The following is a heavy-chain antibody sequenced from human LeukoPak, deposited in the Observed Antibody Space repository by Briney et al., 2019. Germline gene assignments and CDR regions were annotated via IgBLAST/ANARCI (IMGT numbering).Heavy chain of an antibody. D-gene: IGHD2-2*01. V-gene: IGHV3-23*01. Sequence: PGGSLRLSCAASGFTFSSSAMSWVRQAPGKGLEWVSTISGSTSGTYYADSVKGRFTISRDNSKNTLYLQMNSLRAEDTAVYYCEIHCSSTSCPNNWSDPWGQGTLVTVSS. CDR1: GFTFSSSA. CDR2: ISGSTSGT. J-gene: IGHJ5*02. CDR3: EIHCSSTSCPNNWSDP.